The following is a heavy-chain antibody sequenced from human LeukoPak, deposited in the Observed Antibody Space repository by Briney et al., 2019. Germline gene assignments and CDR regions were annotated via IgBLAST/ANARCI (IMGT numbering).Heavy chain of an antibody. CDR1: GGSISSGSYY. V-gene: IGHV4-61*02. D-gene: IGHD4-11*01. J-gene: IGHJ5*02. CDR2: IYTSGST. CDR3: ARDTATVTENWFDP. Sequence: SETLSLTCTVSGGSISSGSYYWSWIRQPAGKGLEWIGRIYTSGSTNYNPSLKSRVTMSVDTSKNQFSLKLSSVTAADTAVYYCARDTATVTENWFDPWGQGTLVTVSS.